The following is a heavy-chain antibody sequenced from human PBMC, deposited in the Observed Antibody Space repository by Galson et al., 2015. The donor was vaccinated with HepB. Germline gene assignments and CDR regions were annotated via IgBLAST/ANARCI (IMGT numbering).Heavy chain of an antibody. CDR1: GFTVSSTY. J-gene: IGHJ4*03. CDR2: IYSSGLT. V-gene: IGHV3-53*01. D-gene: IGHD1-26*01. CDR3: AKDPSSYNGR. Sequence: SLRLSCAASGFTVSSTYMSWVRQAPGRGLEWVSVIYSSGLTYYPDSVKGRFTVSRDNSQNTLYLQMNSLRAEDTAVYYCAKDPSSYNGRWGPGTPVPVSS.